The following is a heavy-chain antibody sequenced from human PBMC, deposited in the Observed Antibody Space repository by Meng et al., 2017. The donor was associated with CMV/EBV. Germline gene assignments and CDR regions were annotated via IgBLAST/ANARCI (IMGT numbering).Heavy chain of an antibody. CDR3: ARDLGDTAIY. CDR2: INPNSGGT. CDR1: GYTVTGYY. V-gene: IGHV1-2*02. D-gene: IGHD5-18*01. Sequence: GQLGQAGAEVKKPVASVNVSCKAAGYTVTGYYMHWVRQGPGQGLEWMGWINPNSGGTNYAQKFQGRVTMTRDTSISTAYMELSRLRSDDTAVYYCARDLGDTAIYWGQGTLVTVSS. J-gene: IGHJ4*02.